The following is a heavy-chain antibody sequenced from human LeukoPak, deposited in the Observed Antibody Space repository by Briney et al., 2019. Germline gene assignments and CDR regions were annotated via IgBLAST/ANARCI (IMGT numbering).Heavy chain of an antibody. CDR2: ISSSSSYI. Sequence: GGSLRLSCAASGFTFSSYSMNWVRQAPGKGREWDSSISSSSSYIYYADSVKGRFTISRDNAKNSLYLQMNSLRAEDTAVYYCARVDTAMVPPYYYYGMDVWGKGTTVTVSS. V-gene: IGHV3-21*01. J-gene: IGHJ6*04. CDR1: GFTFSSYS. CDR3: ARVDTAMVPPYYYYGMDV. D-gene: IGHD5-18*01.